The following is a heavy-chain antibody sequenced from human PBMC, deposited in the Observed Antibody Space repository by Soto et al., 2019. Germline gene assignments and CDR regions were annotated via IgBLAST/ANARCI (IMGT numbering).Heavy chain of an antibody. CDR2: ITGSGGST. CDR3: AKTDY. CDR1: GFTFTNYA. Sequence: PGGSLRLSCTTSGFTFTNYAMSWVRQAPGKGLQWVSAITGSGGSTYYADSVKGRFTISRDNSKNTLYLQMNSLRADDTAIYYCAKTDYWGQGTLVTVSS. J-gene: IGHJ4*02. V-gene: IGHV3-23*01.